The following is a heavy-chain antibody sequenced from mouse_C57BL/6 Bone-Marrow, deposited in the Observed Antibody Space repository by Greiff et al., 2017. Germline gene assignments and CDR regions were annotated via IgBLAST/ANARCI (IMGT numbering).Heavy chain of an antibody. CDR1: GYTFTSYW. CDR2: IYPSDSET. D-gene: IGHD2-13*01. Sequence: QVQLKQSGAELVRPGSSVKLSCKASGYTFTSYWMDWVKQRPGQGLEWIGNIYPSDSETHYNQKFKDKDTLTVDKSSITAYMQLSSLTSEDSAVYDCASGLSLTDWGQGTTLTVSS. CDR3: ASGLSLTD. J-gene: IGHJ2*01. V-gene: IGHV1-61*01.